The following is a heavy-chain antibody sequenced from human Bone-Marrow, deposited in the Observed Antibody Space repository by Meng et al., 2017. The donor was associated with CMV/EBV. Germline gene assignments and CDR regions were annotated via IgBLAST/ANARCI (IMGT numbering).Heavy chain of an antibody. CDR2: ATAYNGNT. V-gene: IGHV1-18*01. CDR1: GYTFTSYG. CDR3: ARDNDFRVDY. J-gene: IGHJ4*02. D-gene: IGHD3-3*01. Sequence: VSCKASGYTFTSYGISWVRQAPGEGLEWVGWATAYNGNTNYAQKFQGRVTMTTDTSTNTAYMELRSLKSDDTAVYYCARDNDFRVDYWGQGTLVTVSS.